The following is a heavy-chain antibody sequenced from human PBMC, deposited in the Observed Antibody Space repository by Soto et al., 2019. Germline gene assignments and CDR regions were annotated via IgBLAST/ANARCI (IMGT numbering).Heavy chain of an antibody. CDR2: ISWNSGSI. D-gene: IGHD3-10*01. Sequence: GGSLRLSCAASGFTFDDYAMHWVRQAPGKGLEWVSRISWNSGSIGYADSVKGRFIISRDNAKNSLYLQMNSLRAEDTALYYGAKAVGNYGNFDYWGQGTLVTVSS. CDR3: AKAVGNYGNFDY. V-gene: IGHV3-9*01. J-gene: IGHJ4*02. CDR1: GFTFDDYA.